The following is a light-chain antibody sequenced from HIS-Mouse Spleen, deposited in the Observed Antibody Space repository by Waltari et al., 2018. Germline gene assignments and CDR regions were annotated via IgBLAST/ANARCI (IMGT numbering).Light chain of an antibody. V-gene: IGLV1-44*01. CDR2: SNN. CDR1: SSNLGSNT. CDR3: AAWDDSLNGV. J-gene: IGLJ3*02. Sequence: QSVLTQPPSASGTPGQRVTISCSGSSSNLGSNTVTWYQQLPGPAPKLLIYSNNQRPSGVPDRFSGSKSGTSASLAISGLQSEDEADYYCAAWDDSLNGVFGGGTKLTVL.